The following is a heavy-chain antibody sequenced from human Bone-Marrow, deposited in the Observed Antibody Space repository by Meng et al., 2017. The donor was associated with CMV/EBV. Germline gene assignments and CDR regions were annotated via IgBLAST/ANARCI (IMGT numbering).Heavy chain of an antibody. CDR3: ARDWFDRNTSPSDY. J-gene: IGHJ4*02. CDR2: ISSTSSYI. CDR1: GFSFSIYT. V-gene: IGHV3-21*01. Sequence: GESLKISCGASGFSFSIYTINWVRQAPGKGLEWVSSISSTSSYIYYADSVKGRFTISRDNAKNSLYLQMSSLGAEDTAVYYCARDWFDRNTSPSDYWGQGTLVTVSS. D-gene: IGHD2-2*01.